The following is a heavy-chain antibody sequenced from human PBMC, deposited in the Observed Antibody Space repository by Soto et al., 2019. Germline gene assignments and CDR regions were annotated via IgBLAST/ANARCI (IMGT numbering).Heavy chain of an antibody. J-gene: IGHJ4*02. V-gene: IGHV4-59*01. CDR1: GGSISSYY. CDR2: IYYSGST. D-gene: IGHD3-22*01. Sequence: SETLWVTCTVSGGSISSYYWSWIRQPTGKGLEWIGYIYYSGSTNYDPSLESRVTISVATSKNQFSLKLSSGTAADTSVYYCATDYDSRGYENWGQGTLVTVSS. CDR3: ATDYDSRGYEN.